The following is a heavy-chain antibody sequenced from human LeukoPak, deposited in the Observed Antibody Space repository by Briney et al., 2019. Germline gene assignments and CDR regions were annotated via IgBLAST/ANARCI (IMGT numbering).Heavy chain of an antibody. CDR3: AKVGRKNGNHPPNWFDS. J-gene: IGHJ5*01. Sequence: SQTLSLTCSVSSGSINSGDFYWSWIRQPPGKGPEWIGFIYYSGTTYYNPSLGSRLTISVDTSKNQFFLKLRSVTAADRAVYYCAKVGRKNGNHPPNWFDSWGRGTRVTASS. D-gene: IGHD1-14*01. V-gene: IGHV4-30-4*01. CDR2: IYYSGTT. CDR1: SGSINSGDFY.